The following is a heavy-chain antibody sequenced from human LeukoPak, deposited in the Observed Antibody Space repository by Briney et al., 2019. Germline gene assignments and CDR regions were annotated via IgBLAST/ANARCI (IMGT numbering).Heavy chain of an antibody. CDR3: AREIVGATTFGAFDI. CDR1: GYTFTSYG. D-gene: IGHD1-26*01. CDR2: IIPIFGTA. Sequence: SVKVSCKASGYTFTSYGISWVRQAPGQGLEWMGGIIPIFGTANYAQKFQGRVTITTDESTSTAYMELSSLRSEDTAVYYCAREIVGATTFGAFDIWGQGTMVTVSS. V-gene: IGHV1-69*05. J-gene: IGHJ3*02.